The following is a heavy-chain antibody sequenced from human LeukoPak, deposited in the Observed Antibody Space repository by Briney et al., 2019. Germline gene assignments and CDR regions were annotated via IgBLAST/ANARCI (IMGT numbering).Heavy chain of an antibody. CDR2: ISSSSSYI. Sequence: GGSLRLSCAASGFTFSSYGMNWVRQAPGKGLEWVSSISSSSSYIYYADSVKGRFTISRDNAKNSLYLQMNSLRAEDTAVYYCARSAGYSSGWYGYWGQGTLVTVSS. CDR1: GFTFSSYG. V-gene: IGHV3-21*01. CDR3: ARSAGYSSGWYGY. J-gene: IGHJ4*02. D-gene: IGHD6-19*01.